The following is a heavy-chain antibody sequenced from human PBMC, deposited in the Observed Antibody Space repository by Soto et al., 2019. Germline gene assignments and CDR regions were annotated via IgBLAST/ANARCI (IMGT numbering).Heavy chain of an antibody. CDR1: GGSISSYY. CDR2: IYTSGST. J-gene: IGHJ5*02. D-gene: IGHD3-3*01. CDR3: AIEWAYDFWSGYYPSGWFDP. V-gene: IGHV4-4*07. Sequence: SETLSLTCTVSGGSISSYYWSWIRQPAGKGLEWIGRIYTSGSTNYNPSLKGRVTMSVDTSKNQFSLKLSSVTAADTAVYYCAIEWAYDFWSGYYPSGWFDPWGQGTLVTVSS.